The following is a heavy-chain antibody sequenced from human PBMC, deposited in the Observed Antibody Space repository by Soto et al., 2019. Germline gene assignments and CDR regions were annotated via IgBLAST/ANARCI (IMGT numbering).Heavy chain of an antibody. Sequence: QVQLRQWGAGLLKPSETLSLTCAVYGGSFSGHWWNWIRQSPGKGLEWIGEIDHSGRTKHNPSLKRRVTISVDTSKNQFSLKLTSVTAADTAVYYCARWGGDGRNDNRFDPWGQGTLVTVSS. CDR3: ARWGGDGRNDNRFDP. V-gene: IGHV4-34*01. CDR1: GGSFSGHW. D-gene: IGHD1-1*01. J-gene: IGHJ5*02. CDR2: IDHSGRT.